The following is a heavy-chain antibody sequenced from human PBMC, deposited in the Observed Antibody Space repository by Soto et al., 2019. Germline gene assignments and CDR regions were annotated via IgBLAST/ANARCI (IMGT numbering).Heavy chain of an antibody. J-gene: IGHJ6*02. CDR2: IIPIFGTA. CDR3: ARETGEAGNYYGMDV. D-gene: IGHD7-27*01. V-gene: IGHV1-69*05. Sequence: QVQLVQSGAEVKKPGSSVKVSCKASGGTFSSYAISWVRQAPGQGLEWMGGIIPIFGTANYAQKFQGRVTITPDQSQXTDYRWLGSLRAEDTAGYYCARETGEAGNYYGMDVWGQGTTVTVSS. CDR1: GGTFSSYA.